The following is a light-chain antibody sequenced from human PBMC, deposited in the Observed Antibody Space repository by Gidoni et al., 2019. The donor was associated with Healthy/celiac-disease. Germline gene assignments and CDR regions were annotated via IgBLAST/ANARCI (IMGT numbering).Light chain of an antibody. CDR2: SNN. J-gene: IGLJ3*02. CDR3: AAWDDSLNGHWV. CDR1: SSNIGSNT. V-gene: IGLV1-44*01. Sequence: QSVLTQPPSASGTPGQRITISCSVSSSNIGSNTVNWYQQLPGPAPKLLIYSNNQRPSGVPDRFSGSKSGTSASLAISGLQSEDEADYYCAAWDDSLNGHWVFGGGTKLTVL.